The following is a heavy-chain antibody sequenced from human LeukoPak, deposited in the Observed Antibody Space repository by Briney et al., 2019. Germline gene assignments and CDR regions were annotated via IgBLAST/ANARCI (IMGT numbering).Heavy chain of an antibody. Sequence: GGSLRLSCAASGFTFSSYEMNWVRQAPGKGLEWVSYISSSGSTIYYADSVKGRFTISRDNAKNSLYLQMNSLRAEDTAVYYCARESRSRVRSPAALDWGQGTLVTVSS. CDR2: ISSSGSTI. D-gene: IGHD2-2*01. V-gene: IGHV3-48*03. J-gene: IGHJ4*02. CDR1: GFTFSSYE. CDR3: ARESRSRVRSPAALD.